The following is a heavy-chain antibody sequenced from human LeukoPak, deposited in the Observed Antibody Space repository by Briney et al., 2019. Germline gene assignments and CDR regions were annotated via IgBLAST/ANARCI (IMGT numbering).Heavy chain of an antibody. D-gene: IGHD4-23*01. CDR1: GFTYTTHG. CDR3: ARGAHKRDDYGGFFDY. J-gene: IGHJ4*02. V-gene: IGHV3-30*02. Sequence: GGSLRLSCTASGFTYTTHGMHWVRQAPGKGLEWVSFIRNDGNDKYYTDSVKGRFTISRDNTKNTLNLQMNSLRAEDTAVYYCARGAHKRDDYGGFFDYWGQGTLVTVSS. CDR2: IRNDGNDK.